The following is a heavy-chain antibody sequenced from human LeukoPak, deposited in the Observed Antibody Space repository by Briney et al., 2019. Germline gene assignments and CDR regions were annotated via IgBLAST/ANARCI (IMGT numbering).Heavy chain of an antibody. D-gene: IGHD6-13*01. J-gene: IGHJ4*02. CDR2: ISSSGSTI. CDR1: GFTFSDYY. V-gene: IGHV3-11*04. CDR3: ARDPGAAAGVYFDY. Sequence: GGSLRLSCAASGFTFSDYYMSWLRQAPGKGLEWVSYISSSGSTIYYADSVKGRFTISRDNAKNSLYLQMNSLRAEDAAVYYCARDPGAAAGVYFDYWGQGTLVTVSS.